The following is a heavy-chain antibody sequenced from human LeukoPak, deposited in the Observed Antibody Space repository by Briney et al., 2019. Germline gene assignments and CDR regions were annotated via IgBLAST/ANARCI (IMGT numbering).Heavy chain of an antibody. CDR2: IPNDGRNK. Sequence: GGSLRLSCAASGFTFSNYGMHWVRQAPGKGLEWVTVIPNDGRNKYYADSAKGRFTISRDNSKNTLYLQMDSLRAEDTAVYYCATSTYFYDSNGYYPYYFDYWGQGTLVTVSS. V-gene: IGHV3-30*03. D-gene: IGHD3-22*01. J-gene: IGHJ4*02. CDR3: ATSTYFYDSNGYYPYYFDY. CDR1: GFTFSNYG.